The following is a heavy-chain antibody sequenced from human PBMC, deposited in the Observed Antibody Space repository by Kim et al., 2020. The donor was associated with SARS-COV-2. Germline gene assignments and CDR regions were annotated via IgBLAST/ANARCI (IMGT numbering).Heavy chain of an antibody. CDR1: GGSISSSSYY. V-gene: IGHV4-39*01. CDR2: IYYSGST. Sequence: SETLSLTCTVSGGSISSSSYYWGWIRQPPGKGLEWIGSIYYSGSTYYNPSLKSRVTISVDTSKNQFSLKLSSVTAADTAVYYCARHGRDQILWWWGIDYWGQGTLVTVSS. D-gene: IGHD2-21*01. CDR3: ARHGRDQILWWWGIDY. J-gene: IGHJ4*02.